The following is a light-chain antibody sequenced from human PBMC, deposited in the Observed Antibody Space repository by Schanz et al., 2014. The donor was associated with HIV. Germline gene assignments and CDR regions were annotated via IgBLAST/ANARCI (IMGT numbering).Light chain of an antibody. CDR2: GAS. CDR3: LQYNNWPPWT. Sequence: EIVLTQSPGTLSLSPGERATLSCRASQSVSSSYLAWYQQKPGQAPRLLIYGASTRATGFPARFSGSGSGTEFTLTINTLQSEDFADYYCLQYNNWPPWTFGQGTKVEIK. J-gene: IGKJ1*01. CDR1: QSVSSSY. V-gene: IGKV3-15*01.